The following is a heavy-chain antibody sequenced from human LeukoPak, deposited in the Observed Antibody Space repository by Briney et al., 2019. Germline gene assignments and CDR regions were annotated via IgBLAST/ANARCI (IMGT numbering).Heavy chain of an antibody. D-gene: IGHD2-2*02. CDR3: ARVGEYCSSTSCYTAGFSNWFDP. J-gene: IGHJ5*02. V-gene: IGHV4-39*07. Sequence: SETLSLTCTVSGGSISSSSYYWGWIRQPPGKGLEWIGSIYYSGSTYYNPSLKSRVTISVDTSKNQFSLKLSSVTAADTAVYYCARVGEYCSSTSCYTAGFSNWFDPWGQGTLVTVSS. CDR1: GGSISSSSYY. CDR2: IYYSGST.